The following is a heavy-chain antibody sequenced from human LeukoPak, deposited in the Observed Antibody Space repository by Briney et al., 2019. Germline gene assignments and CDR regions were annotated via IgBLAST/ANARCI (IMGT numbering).Heavy chain of an antibody. J-gene: IGHJ4*02. Sequence: PSETLSLTCTVSGGSISSYYWSWIRQPPGKGLEWIGYIYCSGSTNCNPSLESRVTISVDTSKNQFSLKLSSVTAADTAVYYCARQRSPLAAAGTFDYWGQGTLVTVSS. CDR3: ARQRSPLAAAGTFDY. D-gene: IGHD6-13*01. CDR1: GGSISSYY. V-gene: IGHV4-59*08. CDR2: IYCSGST.